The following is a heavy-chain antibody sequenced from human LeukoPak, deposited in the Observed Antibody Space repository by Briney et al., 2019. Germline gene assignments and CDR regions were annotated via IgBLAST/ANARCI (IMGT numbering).Heavy chain of an antibody. V-gene: IGHV1-18*01. CDR2: ISAYNGNT. CDR1: GYTFTSYG. Sequence: GASVKVSCKASGYTFTSYGISWVRQAPGQGLEWMGWISAYNGNTNYAQKFQGRVTITADESTSTAYMELSSLRPEDTAVYYCARAEGYSSGWSSGTFDYWGQGTLVTVSS. CDR3: ARAEGYSSGWSSGTFDY. J-gene: IGHJ4*02. D-gene: IGHD6-19*01.